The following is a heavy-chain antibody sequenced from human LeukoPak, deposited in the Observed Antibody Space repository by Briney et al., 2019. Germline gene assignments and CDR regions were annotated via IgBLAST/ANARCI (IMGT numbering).Heavy chain of an antibody. D-gene: IGHD2-8*02. CDR2: ISTLYGNK. Sequence: GASVKVSCTASGYTFTDYGINCGRHAPGHEREWMGGISTLYGNKNFAQKFQGRVTMTSDTSTSTAYLELASLTSDDSAIYYCARARSRASTWYWDHWGQGTLVTVSS. J-gene: IGHJ4*02. V-gene: IGHV1-18*01. CDR3: ARARSRASTWYWDH. CDR1: GYTFTDYG.